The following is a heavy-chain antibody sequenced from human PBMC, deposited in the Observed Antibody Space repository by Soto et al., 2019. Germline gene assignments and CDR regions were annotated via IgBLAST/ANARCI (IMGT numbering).Heavy chain of an antibody. Sequence: GGSLRLSCAASGFTFSSYWMHWVRQAPGKGLVWVSRINSDGGKICNVDSVRGRFTISRDNAKNSLFLQMNSLRDDDTAVYYCAKDDGDHSTDYWGQGVLVTVSS. J-gene: IGHJ4*02. CDR3: AKDDGDHSTDY. D-gene: IGHD2-21*01. CDR2: INSDGGKI. V-gene: IGHV3-74*01. CDR1: GFTFSSYW.